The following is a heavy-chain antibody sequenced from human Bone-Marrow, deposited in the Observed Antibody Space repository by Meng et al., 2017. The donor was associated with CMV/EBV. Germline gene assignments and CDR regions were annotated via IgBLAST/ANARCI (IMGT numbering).Heavy chain of an antibody. Sequence: SLKISCAASGFTFSDYALHWVRQAPGKGLEWVSGINRKSDRIGYADSVKGRFTISRDNGKNTLYLQMNSLRAEDTAVYYCASENSITIFGVVTNYGMDVWGQGTTVTVSS. V-gene: IGHV3-9*01. CDR3: ASENSITIFGVVTNYGMDV. D-gene: IGHD3-3*01. J-gene: IGHJ6*02. CDR2: INRKSDRI. CDR1: GFTFSDYA.